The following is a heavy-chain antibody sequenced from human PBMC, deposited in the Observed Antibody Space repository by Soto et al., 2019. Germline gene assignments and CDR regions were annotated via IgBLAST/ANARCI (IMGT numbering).Heavy chain of an antibody. J-gene: IGHJ6*02. CDR1: GFTFNTYT. V-gene: IGHV3-21*01. CDR2: ISSSSKDK. D-gene: IGHD3-16*01. Sequence: EVLLVASGGGLVKPGGSLTLSCAASGFTFNTYTINWVRQAPGKGLEWVASISSSSKDKFYADSVKARFTISRDNAKASVYLQMSSLGAGDTALYDCARGAWGGDGIDVWGQGPTVPVSS. CDR3: ARGAWGGDGIDV.